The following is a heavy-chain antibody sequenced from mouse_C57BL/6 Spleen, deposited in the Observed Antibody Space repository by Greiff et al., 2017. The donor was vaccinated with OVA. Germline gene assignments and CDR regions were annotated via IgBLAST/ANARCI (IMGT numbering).Heavy chain of an antibody. CDR1: GYAFSSYW. J-gene: IGHJ3*01. CDR3: AGRYGNYAWFAY. CDR2: IYPGDGDT. V-gene: IGHV1-80*01. Sequence: QVQLKQSGAELVKPGASVKISCKASGYAFSSYWMNWVKQRPGKGLEWIGQIYPGDGDTNYNGKFKGKATLTADKSSSTAYMQLSSLTSEDSAVYFCAGRYGNYAWFAYWGQGTLVTVSA. D-gene: IGHD2-10*02.